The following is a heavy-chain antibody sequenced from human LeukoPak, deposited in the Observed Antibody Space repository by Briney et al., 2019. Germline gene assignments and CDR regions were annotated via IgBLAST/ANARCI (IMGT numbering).Heavy chain of an antibody. CDR3: AALGGGEHSYFDY. Sequence: GASVKVSCKASGDTFTNYYLHWVRQAPGQGLEWMGIITPNGGSTSFLQEFRGRVTITRDTSTSTVYMELSSLKSEDTAVYYCAALGGGEHSYFDYWGQGTLVTVSS. J-gene: IGHJ4*02. V-gene: IGHV1-46*01. D-gene: IGHD1/OR15-1a*01. CDR1: GDTFTNYY. CDR2: ITPNGGST.